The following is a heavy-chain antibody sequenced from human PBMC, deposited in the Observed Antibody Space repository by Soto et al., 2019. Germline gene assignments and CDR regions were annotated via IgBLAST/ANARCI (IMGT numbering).Heavy chain of an antibody. Sequence: VEGSCTTSGYTLTPYFIHWVRQAPGQGLEWVGWINHKSREKKNAQKYQGRVTLTSEASTRTDYMELSRLRSGDTAVYYWARGTPAAAGPWIEGWGHGTLVTVAS. D-gene: IGHD6-13*01. CDR2: INHKSREK. J-gene: IGHJ4*01. V-gene: IGHV1-2*02. CDR3: ARGTPAAAGPWIEG. CDR1: GYTLTPYF.